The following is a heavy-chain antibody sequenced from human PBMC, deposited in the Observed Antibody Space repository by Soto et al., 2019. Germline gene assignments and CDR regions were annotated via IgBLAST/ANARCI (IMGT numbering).Heavy chain of an antibody. CDR2: INHSGST. Sequence: QVQLQQWGAGLLKPSETLSLTCAVYGGSFSGYYWSWIRQPPGKGLEWIGEINHSGSTNYNPSLKGRVTISVDTSKNQFSLKLSSVTAADTAVYYCARGRGLWFGELLGNWFDPWGQGTLVTVSS. CDR3: ARGRGLWFGELLGNWFDP. V-gene: IGHV4-34*01. CDR1: GGSFSGYY. J-gene: IGHJ5*02. D-gene: IGHD3-10*01.